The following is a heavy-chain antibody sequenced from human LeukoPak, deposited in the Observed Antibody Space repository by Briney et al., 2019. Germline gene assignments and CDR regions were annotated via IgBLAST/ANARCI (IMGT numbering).Heavy chain of an antibody. CDR3: AKGSTMIVVVPDY. J-gene: IGHJ4*02. Sequence: GSLRLSCAVSGFTFSSYAMSWLRQAPGKGLEWVSVISGSGGSTYYADSVKGRFTISRDNSKNTLYLQMNSLRAEDTAVYYCAKGSTMIVVVPDYWGQGTLVTVSS. D-gene: IGHD3-22*01. CDR2: ISGSGGST. V-gene: IGHV3-23*01. CDR1: GFTFSSYA.